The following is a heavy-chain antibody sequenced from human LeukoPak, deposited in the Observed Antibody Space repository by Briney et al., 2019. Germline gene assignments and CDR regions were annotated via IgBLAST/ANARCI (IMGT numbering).Heavy chain of an antibody. CDR1: GFTFSNYM. J-gene: IGHJ4*02. V-gene: IGHV3-64*01. CDR2: ISSNGGSA. D-gene: IGHD3-22*01. Sequence: GGSLRLSCAASGFTFSNYMMHWVRQAPGKGLEYVSAISSNGGSAYYANSVKGRFTISRDNSKNTLYLQMGSLRAEDMAVYYCARADHYDSSGYYGDWGQGTLVTVSS. CDR3: ARADHYDSSGYYGD.